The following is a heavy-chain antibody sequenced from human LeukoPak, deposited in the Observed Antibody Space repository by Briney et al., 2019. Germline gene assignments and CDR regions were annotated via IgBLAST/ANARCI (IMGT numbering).Heavy chain of an antibody. CDR1: GFTFSSYW. CDR3: AEAASVRGVSY. V-gene: IGHV3-74*01. J-gene: IGHJ4*02. CDR2: INGDGSTT. D-gene: IGHD3-10*01. Sequence: GGSLRLSCAASGFTFSSYWMHLVRQAPGKGPLWVSHINGDGSTTNYADSVKGRFTISRDNAKNTLYLQMNSLRAEDTAVYYCAEAASVRGVSYWGQGTLVTVSS.